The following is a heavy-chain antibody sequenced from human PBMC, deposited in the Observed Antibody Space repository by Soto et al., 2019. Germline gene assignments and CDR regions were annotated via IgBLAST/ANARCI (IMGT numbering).Heavy chain of an antibody. CDR3: ASLGLPFYWFDP. CDR1: GGSLSSSSYY. CDR2: IYYSGSI. D-gene: IGHD3-3*01. J-gene: IGHJ5*02. V-gene: IGHV4-39*01. Sequence: SETLSLTSTVSGGSLSSSSYYWGWIRQPPGKGLEWIGSIYYSGSIYYNPSLKSRVTISVDTSKNQFSLKLSSVTAADTAVYYCASLGLPFYWFDPWGQGTLVTVSS.